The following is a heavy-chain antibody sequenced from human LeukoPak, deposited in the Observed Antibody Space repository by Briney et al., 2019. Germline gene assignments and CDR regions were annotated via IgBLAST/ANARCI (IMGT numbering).Heavy chain of an antibody. J-gene: IGHJ4*02. CDR3: AKDRVGAILYFDY. CDR1: GFTFSNYG. D-gene: IGHD1-26*01. Sequence: PGGSLRLSCAASGFTFSNYGMSWVRQASGKGLEWVSALSGSGGRTYYADSLKGRFTISRDNSKSTLYLEMSSLRAEDTAIYYCAKDRVGAILYFDYWGQGSLVTVSS. V-gene: IGHV3-23*01. CDR2: LSGSGGRT.